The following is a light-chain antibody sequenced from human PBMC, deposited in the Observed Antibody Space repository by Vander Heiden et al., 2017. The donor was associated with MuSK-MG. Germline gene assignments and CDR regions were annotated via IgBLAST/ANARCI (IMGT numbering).Light chain of an antibody. Sequence: AIRMTQSPSSFSASTGDRVTITCRASQGISSYLAWYQQKPGKAPKLLIYAASTLQSGVPSRFSGSGSGTDFTLTISCLQSEDFATYYCQQDDSSPLTFGGGTKVEIK. CDR3: QQDDSSPLT. V-gene: IGKV1-8*01. J-gene: IGKJ4*01. CDR1: QGISSY. CDR2: AAS.